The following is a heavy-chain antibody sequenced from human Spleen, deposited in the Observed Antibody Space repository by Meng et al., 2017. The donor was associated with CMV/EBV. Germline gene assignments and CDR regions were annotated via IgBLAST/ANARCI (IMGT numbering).Heavy chain of an antibody. CDR3: ARDRERMTMVVTDWFDP. V-gene: IGHV1-2*02. CDR1: GYTFNGYY. Sequence: ASVKVSCKASGYTFNGYYMNWVRQAPGQGLEWMGWINPNSGDTNYAQKFQGRVTLTRDTSISTAYMELSWLTSDDTAVYYCARDRERMTMVVTDWFDPWGQGTLVTVSS. J-gene: IGHJ5*02. CDR2: INPNSGDT. D-gene: IGHD4-23*01.